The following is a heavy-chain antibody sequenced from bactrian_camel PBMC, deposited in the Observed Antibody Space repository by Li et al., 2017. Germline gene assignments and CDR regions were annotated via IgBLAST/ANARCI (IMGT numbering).Heavy chain of an antibody. CDR1: GYTSRNYC. V-gene: IGHV3S26*01. D-gene: IGHD5*01. CDR3: AAEDPNYGLGRERGY. J-gene: IGHJ6*01. Sequence: VQLVESGGGSVQAGGSLRLSCAASGYTSRNYCMAWFRQAPGKGREGVATIDTDHKTRYADSVVGRFTISKDNAKNTLYLQMNSLKPEDTAVYYCAAEDPNYGLGRERGYWGQGTQVTVS. CDR2: IDTDHKT.